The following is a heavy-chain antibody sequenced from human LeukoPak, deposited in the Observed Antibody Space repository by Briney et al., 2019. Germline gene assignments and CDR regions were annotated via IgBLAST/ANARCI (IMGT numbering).Heavy chain of an antibody. CDR1: GFTFSGST. CDR3: TSYTSGRESFDP. D-gene: IGHD3-10*01. V-gene: IGHV3-73*01. CDR2: IRSKADSYAT. J-gene: IGHJ5*02. Sequence: PGGSLRLSCAASGFTFSGSTMHWVRQASGKGLEWVGRIRSKADSYATAYAASVKGRFTLSRDDSKNTAYLQMNSLKADDTAVYYCTSYTSGRESFDPWGQGTLVTVSS.